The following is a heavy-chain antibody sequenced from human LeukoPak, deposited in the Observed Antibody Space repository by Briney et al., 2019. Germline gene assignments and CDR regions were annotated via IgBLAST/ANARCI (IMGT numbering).Heavy chain of an antibody. CDR2: IIPILGLA. CDR3: AREWYSSSWYYGSDY. J-gene: IGHJ4*02. CDR1: GGTFSNYA. D-gene: IGHD6-13*01. Sequence: SVNVSCKASGGTFSNYAFNWVRQAPGQGLEWMGRIIPILGLANYAQKFRGRVTITADKSTRTAYMELSSLRSEDTAVYYCAREWYSSSWYYGSDYWGQGTLVTVTS. V-gene: IGHV1-69*04.